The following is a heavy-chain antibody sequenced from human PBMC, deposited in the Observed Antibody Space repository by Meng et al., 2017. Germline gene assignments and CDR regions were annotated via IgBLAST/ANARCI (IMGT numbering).Heavy chain of an antibody. Sequence: SVKVFCKASGGTFSSYAISWVRQAPGQGLEWMGGIIPIFGTANYAQKFQGRVTITTDESTSTAYMELSSLRSEDTAVYYCAREVSVSDRVLVTDDYWGQGTLVTVSS. CDR2: IIPIFGTA. CDR3: AREVSVSDRVLVTDDY. D-gene: IGHD2-21*02. CDR1: GGTFSSYA. V-gene: IGHV1-69*05. J-gene: IGHJ4*02.